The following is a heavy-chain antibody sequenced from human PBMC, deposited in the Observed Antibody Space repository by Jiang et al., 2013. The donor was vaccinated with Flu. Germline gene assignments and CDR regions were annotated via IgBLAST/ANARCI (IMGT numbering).Heavy chain of an antibody. D-gene: IGHD3-16*01. Sequence: SGAEVKKPGASVKVSCKASGYTFTSYYMHWVRQAPGQGLEWMGIINSSGGSTNYAQKFQGRVTMTRDTSTSTVYMELSSLRSEDTAVYYCARAGRPDTFTSAGAFDIWGQGTMVTVSS. CDR3: ARAGRPDTFTSAGAFDI. J-gene: IGHJ3*02. V-gene: IGHV1-46*01. CDR2: INSSGGST. CDR1: GYTFTSYY.